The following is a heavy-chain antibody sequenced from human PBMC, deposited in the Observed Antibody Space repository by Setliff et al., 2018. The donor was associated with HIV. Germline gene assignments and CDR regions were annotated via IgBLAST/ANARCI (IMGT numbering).Heavy chain of an antibody. D-gene: IGHD6-19*01. Sequence: SETLSLTCTVSNGSITSSTYYWDWIRQPPGKGLEWIGSIFYSGSTYYNPSVKSRVTISIDTSKNQFSLRLSSVTAADTAVYYCARRRGQKATGWYYFDFWGQGALVTVSS. J-gene: IGHJ4*02. CDR2: IFYSGST. V-gene: IGHV4-39*07. CDR1: NGSITSSTYY. CDR3: ARRRGQKATGWYYFDF.